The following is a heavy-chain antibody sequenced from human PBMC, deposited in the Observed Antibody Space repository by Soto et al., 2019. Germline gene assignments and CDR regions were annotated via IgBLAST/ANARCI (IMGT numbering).Heavy chain of an antibody. V-gene: IGHV3-23*01. CDR2: ISGSGGST. CDR1: GFTFSSYA. D-gene: IGHD2-15*01. J-gene: IGHJ4*02. Sequence: GGSLRLSCASSGFTFSSYAMSWVRQAPGKGLEWVSAISGSGGSTYYADSVKGRFTISRDNSKNTLYLQMNSLRAEDTAVYYCAKGMGYCSGGSCYDYWGQGTLVTVSS. CDR3: AKGMGYCSGGSCYDY.